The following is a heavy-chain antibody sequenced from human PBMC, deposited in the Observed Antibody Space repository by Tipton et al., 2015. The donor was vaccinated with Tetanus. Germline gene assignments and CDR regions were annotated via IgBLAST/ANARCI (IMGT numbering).Heavy chain of an antibody. CDR3: ARMPDISGWPFDN. CDR2: MYYTGKT. Sequence: TLSLTCSVSGGSVSSSDYYWNWLRQPPGKELEWIAYMYYTGKTNYNPSLKSRVTISLDTSKNQVSLKLSSVTAADTAVYYCARMPDISGWPFDNWGQGSLVTVSS. CDR1: GGSVSSSDYY. J-gene: IGHJ4*02. D-gene: IGHD3-9*01. V-gene: IGHV4-61*08.